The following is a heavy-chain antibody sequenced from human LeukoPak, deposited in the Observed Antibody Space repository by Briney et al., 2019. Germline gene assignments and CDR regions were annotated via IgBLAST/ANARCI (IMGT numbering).Heavy chain of an antibody. Sequence: PSETPSLTCTVSGGSISSYYWSWIRQPAGKGLEWIGRIYTSGSTNYNPSLKSRVTMSVDTSKNQFSLKLSSVTAADTAVYYCARDRDSNSPLADWFDPWAREPWSPSPQ. D-gene: IGHD4-11*01. J-gene: IGHJ5*02. CDR3: ARDRDSNSPLADWFDP. CDR1: GGSISSYY. V-gene: IGHV4-4*07. CDR2: IYTSGST.